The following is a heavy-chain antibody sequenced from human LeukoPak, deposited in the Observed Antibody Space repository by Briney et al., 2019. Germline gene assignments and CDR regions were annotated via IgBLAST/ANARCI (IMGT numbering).Heavy chain of an antibody. CDR1: GFTFSSYA. Sequence: GGSLRLSCATSGFTFSSYAVGWVRQAPGKGLEWVSSISSSSSYIYYADSVKGRFTISRDNAKNSLYLQMNSLRAEDTAVYYCARVRGGGDYWGQGTLVTVSS. D-gene: IGHD3-16*01. V-gene: IGHV3-21*01. CDR2: ISSSSSYI. CDR3: ARVRGGGDY. J-gene: IGHJ4*02.